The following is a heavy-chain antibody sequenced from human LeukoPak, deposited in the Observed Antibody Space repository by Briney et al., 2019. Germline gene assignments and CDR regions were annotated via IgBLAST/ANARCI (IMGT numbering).Heavy chain of an antibody. V-gene: IGHV3-74*01. CDR2: IKSDGTMT. J-gene: IGHJ5*02. Sequence: GGSLRLSCVASGFTFSGYWMHWVRQPPGKGLVWVSRIKSDGTMTNYADSVKGRFTISRDNAKNALYLQMNSLRAEDTAVYYCASQVVGAAFDPWGQGTLVTVSS. D-gene: IGHD2-15*01. CDR1: GFTFSGYW. CDR3: ASQVVGAAFDP.